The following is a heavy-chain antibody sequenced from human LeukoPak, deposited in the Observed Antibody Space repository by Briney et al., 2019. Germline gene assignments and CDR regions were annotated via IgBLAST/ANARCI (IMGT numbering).Heavy chain of an antibody. CDR1: GFTFGSYG. V-gene: IGHV3-33*01. CDR2: IWYGGSNK. CDR3: ARDRVSGLIATRPPGY. Sequence: PGGSLRLSCAASGFTFGSYGMHWVRQAPGKGLEWVAVIWYGGSNKYYADSVKGRFTISRDNSKNTLYLQMNSLRAEDTAVYYCARDRVSGLIATRPPGYWDQGTLVTVSS. D-gene: IGHD6-6*01. J-gene: IGHJ4*02.